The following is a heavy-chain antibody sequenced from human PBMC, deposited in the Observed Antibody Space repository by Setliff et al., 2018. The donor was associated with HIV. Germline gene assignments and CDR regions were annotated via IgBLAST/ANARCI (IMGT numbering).Heavy chain of an antibody. CDR2: INYRGNT. V-gene: IGHV4-39*01. J-gene: IGHJ6*03. Sequence: KTSETLSLTCTVSGGSISTSRYYWGWIRQPPGRGLEWIGSINYRGNTYYNPSLKSRAAISVDTSKNQISLKLSSVTAADTAVYYCASLDGSESPYIYYYYMDVWGKGTAVTVSS. CDR1: GGSISTSRYY. CDR3: ASLDGSESPYIYYYYMDV. D-gene: IGHD3-10*01.